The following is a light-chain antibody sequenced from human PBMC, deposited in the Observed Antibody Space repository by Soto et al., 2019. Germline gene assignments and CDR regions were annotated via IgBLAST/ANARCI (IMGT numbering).Light chain of an antibody. CDR2: KAS. CDR3: QQYNSYLTWT. V-gene: IGKV1-5*03. CDR1: RSISSW. Sequence: DIQMTQSPSTLSGSVGDRFSIACRSSRSISSWLAWYQQKPGKAPKLLIYKASSLESGVPSRFSGSGSGTEFTLTISSLQPDDFATYYCQQYNSYLTWTFGQGTKVDNK. J-gene: IGKJ1*01.